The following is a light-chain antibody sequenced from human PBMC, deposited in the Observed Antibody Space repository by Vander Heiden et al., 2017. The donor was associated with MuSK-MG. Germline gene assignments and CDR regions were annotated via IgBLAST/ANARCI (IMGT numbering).Light chain of an antibody. J-gene: IGLJ3*02. V-gene: IGLV1-40*01. CDR3: QSHDRSPGDYLV. CDR2: VNN. CDR1: SSNIGAGYA. Sequence: QSVLTPPPSVSGAPGQRVTITCTGSSSNIGAGYAVHWYQQFPGTASKLLIFVNNNRRSGGTDRCSGSKSGTSASLAITGLQAEDEADDFCQSHDRSPGDYLVFGGGTKVTVL.